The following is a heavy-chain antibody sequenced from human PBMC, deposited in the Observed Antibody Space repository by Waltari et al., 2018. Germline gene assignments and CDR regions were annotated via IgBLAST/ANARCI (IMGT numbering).Heavy chain of an antibody. V-gene: IGHV4-59*11. D-gene: IGHD3-10*01. CDR1: GGSISNHY. CDR3: ARFSRRGVIDWFDP. Sequence: QVQLQESGPGLVKPSETLSLTCTVSGGSISNHYWTWIRQSPDKDLEWIGYIYYSGTAHYNPSLKSRVTISVDTSENHFSLNLNSVTAADTAVYYCARFSRRGVIDWFDPWGQGILVTVSS. CDR2: IYYSGTA. J-gene: IGHJ5*02.